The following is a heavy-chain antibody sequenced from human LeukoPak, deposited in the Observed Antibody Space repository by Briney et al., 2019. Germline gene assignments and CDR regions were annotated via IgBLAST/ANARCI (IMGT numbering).Heavy chain of an antibody. V-gene: IGHV3-66*01. D-gene: IGHD5-18*01. J-gene: IGHJ6*02. CDR3: ARATGYSYSYNYYYGMDV. Sequence: GGSLRLSCAASGFTFSSYSMNWVRQAPGKGLEWVSVIYSGSSTYYADSVKGRFTISRDSSKNTLYLQMNSLRAEDTAVYYCARATGYSYSYNYYYGMDVWGQGTTVTVSS. CDR1: GFTFSSYS. CDR2: IYSGSST.